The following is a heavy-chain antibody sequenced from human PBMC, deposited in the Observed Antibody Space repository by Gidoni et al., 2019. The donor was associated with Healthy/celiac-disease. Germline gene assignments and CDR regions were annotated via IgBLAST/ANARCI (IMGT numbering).Heavy chain of an antibody. V-gene: IGHV4-34*01. D-gene: IGHD3-22*01. CDR2: INHSGST. CDR1: VGSFSGYY. CDR3: ARGRFHYYDSSGYYCDY. Sequence: QVQLQQWGAGLLKPSETLSLTCAVSVGSFSGYYWSWIRQPPGKGLEWIGEINHSGSTNYNPSLKSRVTISVDTSKNQFSLKLSSVTAADTAVYYCARGRFHYYDSSGYYCDYWGQGTLVTVSS. J-gene: IGHJ4*02.